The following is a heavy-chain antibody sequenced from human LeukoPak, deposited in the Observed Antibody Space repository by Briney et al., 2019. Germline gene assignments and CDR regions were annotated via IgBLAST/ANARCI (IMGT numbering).Heavy chain of an antibody. V-gene: IGHV3-66*01. CDR1: GFTVSGNY. D-gene: IGHD6-19*01. CDR2: IYSGGNT. CDR3: AREVIAVAGYFDY. J-gene: IGHJ4*02. Sequence: GGSLRLSCAASGFTVSGNYMSWDRQAPGKGLEWVSVIYSGGNTYYADSVKGRFTISRDNSKNTLYLQMNSLRAEDTAVYYCAREVIAVAGYFDYWGQGTLVTVSS.